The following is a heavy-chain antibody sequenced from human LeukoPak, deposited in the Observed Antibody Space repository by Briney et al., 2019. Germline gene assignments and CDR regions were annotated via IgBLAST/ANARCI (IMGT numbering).Heavy chain of an antibody. CDR3: ARVRGVEPPTRLGYCSSTSCWGAPRYFDY. J-gene: IGHJ4*02. V-gene: IGHV3-21*01. CDR2: ISSSSSYI. D-gene: IGHD2-2*01. Sequence: GGSLRLSCAASGFTFSSYSMNWVRQAPGKGLEWVSSISSSSSYIYYADSVKGRFTISRDNAKNSLYLQMNSLRAEDTAVYYCARVRGVEPPTRLGYCSSTSCWGAPRYFDYWGQGTLVTVSS. CDR1: GFTFSSYS.